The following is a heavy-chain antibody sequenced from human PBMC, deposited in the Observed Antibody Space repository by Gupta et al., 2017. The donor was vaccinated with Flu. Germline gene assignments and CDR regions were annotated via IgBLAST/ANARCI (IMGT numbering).Heavy chain of an antibody. CDR2: ISNDGSNK. CDR1: GFTFSNYG. J-gene: IGHJ4*02. D-gene: IGHD6-19*01. V-gene: IGHV3-30*18. Sequence: QVQLVESGGGVVQPGRSLRLSCAASGFTFSNYGMHWVRQAPGKGLEWVAVISNDGSNKYYEDSVKGRFTISRDNSKNTLYLQVNSLRAEDAAVYFCAKGSEWLVAPSLYCDYWGQGTLVTVSS. CDR3: AKGSEWLVAPSLYCDY.